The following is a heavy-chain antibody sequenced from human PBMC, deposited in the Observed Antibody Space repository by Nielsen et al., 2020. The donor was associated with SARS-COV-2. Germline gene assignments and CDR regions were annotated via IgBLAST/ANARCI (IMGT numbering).Heavy chain of an antibody. CDR2: IKQDGSEK. CDR3: ARDQIPYYYDSSGSYYYYYYGMDV. J-gene: IGHJ6*02. D-gene: IGHD3-22*01. V-gene: IGHV3-7*01. Sequence: VRQAPGKGLEWVANIKQDGSEKYYVDSVKGRFTISRDNAKNSLYLQMNSLRAEDTAVYYCARDQIPYYYDSSGSYYYYYYGMDVWGQGTTVTVSS.